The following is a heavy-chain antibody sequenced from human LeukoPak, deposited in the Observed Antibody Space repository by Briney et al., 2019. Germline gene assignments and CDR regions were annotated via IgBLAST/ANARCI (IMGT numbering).Heavy chain of an antibody. CDR1: GFTFSSYW. CDR3: VRWRLGGTTLNWFDS. D-gene: IGHD1-26*01. CDR2: IKQDGNEK. J-gene: IGHJ5*01. V-gene: IGHV3-7*01. Sequence: GGSLRLSCAASGFTFSSYWMSWVRQAPGKGLEWVANIKQDGNEKYYVDSVKGRFAISRDNAKNSLFLQMTSLRVEDTAVYYCVRWRLGGTTLNWFDSWGQGTLVTVSS.